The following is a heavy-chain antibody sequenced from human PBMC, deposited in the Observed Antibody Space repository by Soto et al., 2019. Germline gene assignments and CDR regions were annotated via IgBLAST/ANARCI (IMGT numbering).Heavy chain of an antibody. CDR1: GYSFTRYS. V-gene: IGHV7-4-1*01. CDR2: INPNTGKP. D-gene: IGHD1-26*01. J-gene: IGHJ4*02. Sequence: ASVKVSCKGSGYSFTRYSINWLRQAPGQGFEWMGWINPNTGKPTYDQGFTGRFVFSVDTSVSTVYLQISSLKADDSTVYYCARDRASGSFDYWGQGTQVTVSS. CDR3: ARDRASGSFDY.